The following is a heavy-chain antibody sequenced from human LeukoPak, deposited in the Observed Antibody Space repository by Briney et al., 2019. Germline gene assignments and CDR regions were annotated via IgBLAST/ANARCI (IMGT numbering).Heavy chain of an antibody. CDR1: VFTFSSYA. V-gene: IGHV3-23*01. CDR2: ISDSGGGT. D-gene: IGHD3-10*01. J-gene: IGHJ6*02. CDR3: AKAGGSGGMDV. Sequence: GVSLRLSCAASVFTFSSYAMSWVRQAPGEGLEWVSTISDSGGGTYFADSVKGRFPISRDDSKNTLYLQMNSLRAEDTAIYYCAKAGGSGGMDVWGQGTTVTVSS.